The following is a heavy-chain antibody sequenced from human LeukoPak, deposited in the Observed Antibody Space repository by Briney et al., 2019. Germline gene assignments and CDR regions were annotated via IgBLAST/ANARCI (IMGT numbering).Heavy chain of an antibody. Sequence: PSETLSLTCGVSGGSITSTNWWSGVRQPPGQGLEWIGEISLSGLTNYNPSLKSRVTMALDKSKNHLSLNLTSVTAADTTGYYCSRENGAFSPFGYWGQGTLVTVPS. J-gene: IGHJ4*02. CDR1: GGSITSTNW. CDR2: ISLSGLT. V-gene: IGHV4-4*02. D-gene: IGHD2-8*01. CDR3: SRENGAFSPFGY.